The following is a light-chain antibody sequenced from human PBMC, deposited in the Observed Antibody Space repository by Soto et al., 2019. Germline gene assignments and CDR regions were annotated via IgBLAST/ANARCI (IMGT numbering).Light chain of an antibody. Sequence: IQMTQSPSSLSASVGARVTITFRASQSISSYLNWYQQKPGKAPKLLIYAASSLQSGVPSRFSGSGSGTDFTLTISSLQPEDFSTYSGQQSYSPPCTCGQGTKG. CDR2: AAS. CDR1: QSISSY. J-gene: IGKJ1*01. V-gene: IGKV1-39*01. CDR3: QQSYSPPCT.